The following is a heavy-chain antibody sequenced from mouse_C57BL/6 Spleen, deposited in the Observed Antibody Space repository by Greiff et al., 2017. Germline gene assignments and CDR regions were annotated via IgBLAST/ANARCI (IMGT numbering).Heavy chain of an antibody. Sequence: EVHLVESGGGLVKPGGSLKLSCAASGFTFSSYTMSWVRQTPEKRLEWVATISGGGGNTYYPDSVKGRFTISRDNAKNTLYLQMSSLRSEDTALYYCARHEGNWYFDVWGTGTTVTVSS. V-gene: IGHV5-9*01. CDR3: ARHEGNWYFDV. CDR2: ISGGGGNT. J-gene: IGHJ1*03. CDR1: GFTFSSYT.